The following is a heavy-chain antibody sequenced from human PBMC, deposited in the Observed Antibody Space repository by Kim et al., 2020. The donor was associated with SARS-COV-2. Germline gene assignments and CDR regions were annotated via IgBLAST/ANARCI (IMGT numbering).Heavy chain of an antibody. CDR2: NYI. CDR3: VRGDISMLDL. D-gene: IGHD3-10*01. V-gene: IGHV3-21*01. J-gene: IGHJ3*01. Sequence: NYISDANSVKGRFTISRDNARNSLYLQMNNLRAEDTAVYYCVRGDISMLDLWGQGTMVTVSS.